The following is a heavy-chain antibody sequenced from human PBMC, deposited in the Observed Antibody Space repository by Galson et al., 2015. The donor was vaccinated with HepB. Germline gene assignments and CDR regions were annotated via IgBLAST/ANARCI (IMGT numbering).Heavy chain of an antibody. CDR1: GFTFINYW. D-gene: IGHD3-10*01. CDR2: IKQDGSET. V-gene: IGHV3-7*03. CDR3: ARHADPFYYYGSGSTSRGVYYGMDV. J-gene: IGHJ6*02. Sequence: SLRLSCAASGFTFINYWMTWVRQAPGRGLEWVANIKQDGSETYYADSVKGRFTISRDNAKNSLYLQMNSLRAEDTAVYYCARHADPFYYYGSGSTSRGVYYGMDVWGQGTTVTVSS.